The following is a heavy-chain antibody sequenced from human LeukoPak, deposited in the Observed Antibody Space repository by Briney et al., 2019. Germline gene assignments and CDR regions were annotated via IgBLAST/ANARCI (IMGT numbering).Heavy chain of an antibody. J-gene: IGHJ4*02. Sequence: PGGSLRLSRAASGFTFSSYAMSWVRQAPGKGLEWVSAISGSGGSTYYADSVKGRFTISRDSSKNTLYLQMNSLRADDTAVYYCAKDGVVVVPAAWLDYWGQGTLVTVSS. D-gene: IGHD2-2*01. CDR3: AKDGVVVVPAAWLDY. CDR2: ISGSGGST. V-gene: IGHV3-23*01. CDR1: GFTFSSYA.